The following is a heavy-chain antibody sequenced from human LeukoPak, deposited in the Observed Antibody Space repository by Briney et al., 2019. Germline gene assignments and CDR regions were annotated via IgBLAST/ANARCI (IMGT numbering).Heavy chain of an antibody. Sequence: ASVKVSCKASGYTFTSYDINWVRQATGQGLEWMGWINPRSGDTNYALRFQGWVTMTSDTSITTAYMELSSLKSNDTAVYYCVRGGTSWFFWGQGTLVTVSS. J-gene: IGHJ4*02. V-gene: IGHV1-2*04. CDR1: GYTFTSYD. D-gene: IGHD6-13*01. CDR3: VRGGTSWFF. CDR2: INPRSGDT.